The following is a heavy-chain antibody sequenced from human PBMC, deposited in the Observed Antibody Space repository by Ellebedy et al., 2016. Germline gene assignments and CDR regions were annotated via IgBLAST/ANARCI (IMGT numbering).Heavy chain of an antibody. J-gene: IGHJ4*02. CDR1: GFTFSSYA. D-gene: IGHD6-19*01. V-gene: IGHV3-30-3*01. CDR3: ARGSSGWFGYYFDY. Sequence: GGSLRLSCAASGFTFSSYAIHWVRQAPGMGLEWAAVTSQDGSNQFHADYVKGRFTTSRDNSKNTLYLQMNSLRAEDTAVYYCARGSSGWFGYYFDYWGQGTLVTVSS. CDR2: TSQDGSNQ.